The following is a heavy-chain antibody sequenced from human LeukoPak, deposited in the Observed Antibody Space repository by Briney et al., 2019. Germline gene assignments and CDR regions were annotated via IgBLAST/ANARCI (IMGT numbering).Heavy chain of an antibody. Sequence: SETLSLTCTVSGGSISSSSYYWGWIRQPPGKGLEWIGSIYYSGSTYYNPSLKSRVTISVDTSKNQFSLKLSSVTAADTAVYYCARRNSGWYRGYFDYWGQGTLVTVSS. V-gene: IGHV4-39*01. CDR1: GGSISSSSYY. J-gene: IGHJ4*02. CDR3: ARRNSGWYRGYFDY. D-gene: IGHD6-19*01. CDR2: IYYSGST.